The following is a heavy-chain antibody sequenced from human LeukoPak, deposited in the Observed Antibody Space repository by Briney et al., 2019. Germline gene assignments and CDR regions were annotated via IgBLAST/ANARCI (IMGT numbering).Heavy chain of an antibody. D-gene: IGHD2-2*01. CDR2: ISGSGGST. Sequence: PGGSLRLSSAASGFTFSSYAMSWVRQAPGKGLEWVSAISGSGGSTYYADSVKGRFTISRDNSKNTLYLQMNSLRAEDTAVYYCAKHRSRRGYFDYWGQGTLVTVSS. V-gene: IGHV3-23*01. J-gene: IGHJ4*02. CDR1: GFTFSSYA. CDR3: AKHRSRRGYFDY.